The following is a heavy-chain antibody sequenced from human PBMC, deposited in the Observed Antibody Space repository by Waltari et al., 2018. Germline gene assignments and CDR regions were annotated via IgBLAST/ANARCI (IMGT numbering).Heavy chain of an antibody. Sequence: QVQLQESGPGLVKPSGTLSLTCAVSGGSISSSNWWSWVRPPPGQGLEGIGEIYPSGSNNCNPSLKSRVPISVDKSKNQFSLKLSSVTAADTAVYYCARGFSSGWRNWFDPWGQGTLVTVSS. J-gene: IGHJ5*02. CDR1: GGSISSSNW. CDR3: ARGFSSGWRNWFDP. D-gene: IGHD6-19*01. CDR2: IYPSGSN. V-gene: IGHV4-4*02.